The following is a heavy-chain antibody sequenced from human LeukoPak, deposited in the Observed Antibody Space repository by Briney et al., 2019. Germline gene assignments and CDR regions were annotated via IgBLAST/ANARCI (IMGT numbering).Heavy chain of an antibody. D-gene: IGHD2-15*01. Sequence: GGSLRLSCAASGFTFSSYAMHWVRQAPGKGLEWVAVISNDGSNKYYADSVKGRFTISRDNSKNTLYLQMNSLRAEDTAVYYCAKDFLRYCSGGSCYLIDYWGQGTLVTVSS. CDR2: ISNDGSNK. V-gene: IGHV3-30*04. J-gene: IGHJ4*02. CDR1: GFTFSSYA. CDR3: AKDFLRYCSGGSCYLIDY.